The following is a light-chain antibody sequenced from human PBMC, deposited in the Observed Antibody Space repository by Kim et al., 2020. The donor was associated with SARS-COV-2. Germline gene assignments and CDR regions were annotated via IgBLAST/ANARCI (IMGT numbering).Light chain of an antibody. CDR2: TAS. CDR3: QQYYDWPWT. CDR1: QSISTN. J-gene: IGKJ1*01. Sequence: EIVMTQSPATLSVSPGEGVTLSCRASQSISTNLGWYQQKPGQAPRLLIYTASTRATGIPARFSGSGSGTEFTLTISSLQSEDFAVYSCQQYYDWPWTFGQGTKVVIK. V-gene: IGKV3-15*01.